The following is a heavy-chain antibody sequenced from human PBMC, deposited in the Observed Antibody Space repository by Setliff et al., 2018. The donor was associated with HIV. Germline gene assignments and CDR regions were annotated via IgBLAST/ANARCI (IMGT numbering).Heavy chain of an antibody. CDR2: IKQDGSEK. CDR1: GFSFSNSW. J-gene: IGHJ4*02. CDR3: ATLLYDSGGYQEYFDF. Sequence: PGGSLRLSCVASGFSFSNSWMNWVRQAPGKGLEWVAYIKQDGSEKYYLDSVKGRFTISRDNAKNSLYLQMNSLRAEDTAVYYCATLLYDSGGYQEYFDFWGQGTLVTVSS. D-gene: IGHD3-22*01. V-gene: IGHV3-7*01.